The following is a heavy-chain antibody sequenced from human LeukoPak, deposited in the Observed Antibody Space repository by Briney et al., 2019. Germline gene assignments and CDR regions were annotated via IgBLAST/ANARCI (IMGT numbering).Heavy chain of an antibody. D-gene: IGHD3-10*01. CDR1: GGSISSSSYY. CDR3: ARHSSLGYYYGSGSPLGV. J-gene: IGHJ6*02. CDR2: IYYSGST. Sequence: PSETLSLTCTVSGGSISSSSYYWGWIRQPPGKGLEWIGSIYYSGSTYYNPSLKSRVTISVDTSKNQFSLKLSSVTAADTAVYYRARHSSLGYYYGSGSPLGVWGQGTTVTVSS. V-gene: IGHV4-39*01.